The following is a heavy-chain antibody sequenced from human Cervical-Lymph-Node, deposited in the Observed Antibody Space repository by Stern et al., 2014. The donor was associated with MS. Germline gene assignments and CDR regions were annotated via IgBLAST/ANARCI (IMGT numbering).Heavy chain of an antibody. CDR2: IYPGDSDT. J-gene: IGHJ5*02. Sequence: EDQLVESGAEVKKPGESLKISCKGSGYSFTSYWIGWVRQMPGKGLEWMGIIYPGDSDTRYSPSFQGQVTISADKSISTAYLQWSSLKASDTAMYYCARHHQAIMVGAWFDPWGQGTLVTVSS. V-gene: IGHV5-51*01. CDR3: ARHHQAIMVGAWFDP. CDR1: GYSFTSYW. D-gene: IGHD2-15*01.